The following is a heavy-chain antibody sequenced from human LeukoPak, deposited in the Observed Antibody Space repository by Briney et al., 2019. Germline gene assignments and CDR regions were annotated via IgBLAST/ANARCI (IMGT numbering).Heavy chain of an antibody. CDR3: ARTGDWSYFDY. J-gene: IGHJ4*02. V-gene: IGHV4-4*02. D-gene: IGHD2-21*02. CDR2: IYHSGST. CDR1: GGSISSSNW. Sequence: SETLSLTCAVSGGSISSSNWWTWVRQPPGKGLEWIGEIYHSGSTNYNSSLKSRVTISVDKSKNQFSLKLSSVTAADTAVYYCARTGDWSYFDYWGQGTLVTVSS.